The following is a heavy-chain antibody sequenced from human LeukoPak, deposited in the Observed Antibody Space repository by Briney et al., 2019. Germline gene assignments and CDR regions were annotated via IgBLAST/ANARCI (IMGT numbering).Heavy chain of an antibody. CDR2: ISGGYGTT. V-gene: IGHV3-23*01. Sequence: GGSLRLSCAASGFTFSSYAMSWVREAPGKGLEWLSCISGGYGTTYYAHSVKGRFTISRDNSKNTLYLRMNSLRAEDTALYYCAKGNIAELPAAPYYWGQGTLVTVSS. J-gene: IGHJ4*02. CDR1: GFTFSSYA. D-gene: IGHD2-2*01. CDR3: AKGNIAELPAAPYY.